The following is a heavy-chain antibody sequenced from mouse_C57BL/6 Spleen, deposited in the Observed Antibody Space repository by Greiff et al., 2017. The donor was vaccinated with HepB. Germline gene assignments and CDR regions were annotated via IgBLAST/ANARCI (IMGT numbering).Heavy chain of an antibody. CDR2: INPSSGYT. V-gene: IGHV1-4*01. CDR3: ATVVAPHWYFDV. Sequence: QVQLQQSGAELARPGASVKMSCKASGYTFTSYTMHWVKQRPGQGLEWIGYINPSSGYTKYNQKFKDKATLTADKSSSTAYMQLSSLTSEDSAVYYCATVVAPHWYFDVCGTGTPVTVSS. CDR1: GYTFTSYT. J-gene: IGHJ1*03. D-gene: IGHD1-1*01.